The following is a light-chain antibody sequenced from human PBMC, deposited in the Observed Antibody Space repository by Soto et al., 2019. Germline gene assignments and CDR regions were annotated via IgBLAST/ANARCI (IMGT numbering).Light chain of an antibody. CDR1: SSDVGAYKY. CDR3: SSYTATNTLV. J-gene: IGLJ2*01. CDR2: EVT. Sequence: QSALTQPPSASGSPGQSVTISCTGTSSDVGAYKYVSWYQQYPGKASKLMIYEVTKRPSGVPDRFSGSKSGNTASLTVSGLQAEDEADYYCSSYTATNTLVFGGGTKLTVL. V-gene: IGLV2-8*01.